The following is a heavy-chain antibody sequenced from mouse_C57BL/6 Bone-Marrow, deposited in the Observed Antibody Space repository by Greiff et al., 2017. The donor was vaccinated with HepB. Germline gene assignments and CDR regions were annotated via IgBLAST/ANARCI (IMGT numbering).Heavy chain of an antibody. D-gene: IGHD2-3*01. V-gene: IGHV1-55*01. J-gene: IGHJ2*01. Sequence: QVQLQQPGAELVKPGASVKMSCKASGYTFTSYWITWVKQRPGQGLEWIGDIYPGSGSTNYNEKFKSKATLTVDTSSSTAYMQLSSLTSEDSAVYYCARSDDPWGAYYFDYWGQGTTLTVSS. CDR3: ARSDDPWGAYYFDY. CDR1: GYTFTSYW. CDR2: IYPGSGST.